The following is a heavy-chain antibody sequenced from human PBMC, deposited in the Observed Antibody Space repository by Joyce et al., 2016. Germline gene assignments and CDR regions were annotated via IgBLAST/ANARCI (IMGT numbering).Heavy chain of an antibody. J-gene: IGHJ5*02. Sequence: QIQLRQWGAGLLKPSETRSLPCAVHGGSFSGYYWSWIRQPPGTGPEWIGESHNSGNTNYNPSLKNRMTRSGDVSKKQVSVRLGSVTAADTGVYYCARSLRLFGDLVRFDPWGQGTLVTVSS. CDR2: SHNSGNT. CDR3: ARSLRLFGDLVRFDP. CDR1: GGSFSGYY. D-gene: IGHD3-16*01. V-gene: IGHV4-34*01.